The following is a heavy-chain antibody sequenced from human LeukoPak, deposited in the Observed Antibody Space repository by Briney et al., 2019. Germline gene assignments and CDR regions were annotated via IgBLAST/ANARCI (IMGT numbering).Heavy chain of an antibody. CDR1: GFTFSSYA. CDR2: ISGSGGST. Sequence: PGGSLRLSCAASGFTFSSYAMSWVRQAPGKGLEWVSAISGSGGSTYYADSVKGRFTISRDNSKNTLYLQMNSLRAEDTAVYYCATIYGDSGNVGRDYWGQGTLVTVSS. CDR3: ATIYGDSGNVGRDY. V-gene: IGHV3-23*01. J-gene: IGHJ4*02. D-gene: IGHD4-17*01.